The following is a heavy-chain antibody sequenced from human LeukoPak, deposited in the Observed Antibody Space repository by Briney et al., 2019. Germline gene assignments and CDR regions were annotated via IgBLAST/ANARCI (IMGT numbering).Heavy chain of an antibody. V-gene: IGHV4-38-2*02. CDR3: ARTEELLWFGDPYYMDV. CDR1: GYSISSGYY. D-gene: IGHD3-10*01. J-gene: IGHJ6*03. Sequence: SETLSLTCTVSGYSISSGYYWGWIRQPPGKGLEWIGSIYHSGSTYYNPSPKSRVTISVDTSKNQFSLKLSSVTAADTAVYYCARTEELLWFGDPYYMDVWGKGTTVTVSS. CDR2: IYHSGST.